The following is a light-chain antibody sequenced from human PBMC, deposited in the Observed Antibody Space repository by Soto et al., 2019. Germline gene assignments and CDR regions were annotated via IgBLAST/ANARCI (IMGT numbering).Light chain of an antibody. V-gene: IGKV3-20*01. CDR1: QSVKSSY. J-gene: IGKJ4*01. CDR3: QQYGSSPLT. CDR2: GAS. Sequence: EIVLTQSPGTLSLSPGERATLSCRASQSVKSSYLAWYQQKSGQPPRLLIYGASTRATGIPDRFIDSGSGTDFTLTISRMEPEDFAVFYCQQYGSSPLTFGGGTKVEIK.